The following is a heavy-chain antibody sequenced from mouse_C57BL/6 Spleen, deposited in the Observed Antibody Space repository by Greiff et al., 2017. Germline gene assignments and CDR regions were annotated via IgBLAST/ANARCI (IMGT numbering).Heavy chain of an antibody. D-gene: IGHD1-1*01. Sequence: VQLQQSGAELVRPGASVKLSCTASGFNIKDDYMHWVKQRPEQGLEWIGWIDPENGDTEYASKFQGKATITADTSSNTAYLQLSSLTSEDTAVYYCTFITTVVDCFAYWGQGTLVTVSA. J-gene: IGHJ3*01. V-gene: IGHV14-4*01. CDR3: TFITTVVDCFAY. CDR2: IDPENGDT. CDR1: GFNIKDDY.